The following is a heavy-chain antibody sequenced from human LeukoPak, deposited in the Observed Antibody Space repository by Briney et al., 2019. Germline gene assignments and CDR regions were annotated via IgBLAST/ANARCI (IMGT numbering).Heavy chain of an antibody. Sequence: PGGSLRLSCAASGFTFSSYSMNWVRQAPGKGLEWVSSISSSSSYIYYADSVKGRFTISRDNAKNSLYLQMNSLRAEDTAVYYCAREWSSSSWSDAFDIWGQGTMVTVSS. J-gene: IGHJ3*02. CDR1: GFTFSSYS. V-gene: IGHV3-21*01. D-gene: IGHD6-13*01. CDR2: ISSSSSYI. CDR3: AREWSSSSWSDAFDI.